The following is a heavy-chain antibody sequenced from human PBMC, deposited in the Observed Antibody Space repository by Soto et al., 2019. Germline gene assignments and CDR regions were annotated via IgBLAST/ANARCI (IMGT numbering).Heavy chain of an antibody. Sequence: QVQLQEAGPGLVKPSQTLSLTCTVSGGSISSGDYYWSWIRQPPGKGLEWIGYIYYSGSTYYIPSLRSRVTISVDTSVNQCSLKLSSATAADTAVYYCVSISYVYTVYDYWWPGTLVTVSS. J-gene: IGHJ4*02. CDR2: IYYSGST. CDR3: VSISYVYTVYDY. V-gene: IGHV4-30-4*01. CDR1: GGSISSGDYY. D-gene: IGHD5-18*01.